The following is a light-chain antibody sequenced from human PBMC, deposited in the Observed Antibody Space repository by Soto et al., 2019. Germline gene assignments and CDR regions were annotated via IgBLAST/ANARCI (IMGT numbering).Light chain of an antibody. CDR2: SAS. CDR3: QQANSFPPA. Sequence: DFLMIQSPSSVSAFVGDRVTITCRASQDISTWLAWYQQKPGKAPKLLIYSASSLQSGVPSRFTGSGSGTDFTLIINTLQPEDFATYYCQQANSFPPAFGQGTKVEIK. CDR1: QDISTW. V-gene: IGKV1-12*01. J-gene: IGKJ1*01.